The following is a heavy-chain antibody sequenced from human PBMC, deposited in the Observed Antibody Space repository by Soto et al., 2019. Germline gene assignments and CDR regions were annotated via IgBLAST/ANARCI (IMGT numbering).Heavy chain of an antibody. V-gene: IGHV6-1*01. CDR2: TYYRSKWYN. CDR3: AREGSSWTGAAGNWFDP. D-gene: IGHD6-13*01. J-gene: IGHJ5*02. CDR1: GDSVSSNSAA. Sequence: SQTLSLTCAISGDSVSSNSAAWNWIKQSPSRGLEWLGRTYYRSKWYNDYAVSVKSRITINPDTSKNQFSLQLNSVTPEDTAVYYCAREGSSWTGAAGNWFDPWGQGTLVTVSS.